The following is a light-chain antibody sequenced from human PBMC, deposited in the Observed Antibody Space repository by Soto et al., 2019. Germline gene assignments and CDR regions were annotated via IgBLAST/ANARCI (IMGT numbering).Light chain of an antibody. CDR2: ATS. Sequence: DIQMTQSPSSLSASVGDRVTITCRASHSLRNYLNWFQRKPGKAPKLLIYATSTLQSGVPSRFSGSGSGRDFTLTISTLQPEDFATYYCQQNYNIPYTFGQGTKLELK. CDR1: HSLRNY. J-gene: IGKJ2*01. V-gene: IGKV1-39*01. CDR3: QQNYNIPYT.